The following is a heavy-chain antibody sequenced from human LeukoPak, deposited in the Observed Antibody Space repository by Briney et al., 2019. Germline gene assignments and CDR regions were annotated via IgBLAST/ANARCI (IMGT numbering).Heavy chain of an antibody. Sequence: PSETLSLTCAVYGGSFSGYYWTWIRQPPRKGLEWIGEVNHSGSPNYNPPLKSRVIISVDTPKNQFSLKLSSVTAADTAVYYCARGDNYYGSGIGDWGQGTLVTVSS. D-gene: IGHD3-10*01. V-gene: IGHV4-34*01. CDR1: GGSFSGYY. J-gene: IGHJ4*02. CDR2: VNHSGSP. CDR3: ARGDNYYGSGIGD.